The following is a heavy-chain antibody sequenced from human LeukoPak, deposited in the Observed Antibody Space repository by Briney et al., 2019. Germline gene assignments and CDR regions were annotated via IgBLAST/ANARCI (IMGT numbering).Heavy chain of an antibody. CDR1: GFTFSSYP. Sequence: GGSLRLSCAASGFTFSSYPMSWVRQAPGKGLEWVSAISGSGGSTYYADSVKGRFTISRDNAKNSLYLQMNSLRAEDTAVYYCARLGGCTGGSCHSYYGMDVWGQGTTVTVSS. CDR2: ISGSGGST. J-gene: IGHJ6*02. D-gene: IGHD2-15*01. V-gene: IGHV3-23*01. CDR3: ARLGGCTGGSCHSYYGMDV.